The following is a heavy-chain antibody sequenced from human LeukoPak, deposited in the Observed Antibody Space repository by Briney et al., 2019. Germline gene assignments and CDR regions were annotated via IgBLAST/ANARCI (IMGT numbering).Heavy chain of an antibody. CDR3: ARDLGDYYGSGSYRSFDY. V-gene: IGHV3-21*05. D-gene: IGHD3-10*01. CDR1: GFTFSSYS. Sequence: GGSLRLSCAASGFTFSSYSMNWVRQAPGKGLEWVSYISSSSSYIYYADSVKGRFTISRDNAKNSLYLQMNSLRAEDTAVYYCARDLGDYYGSGSYRSFDYWGQGTLVTVSS. CDR2: ISSSSSYI. J-gene: IGHJ4*02.